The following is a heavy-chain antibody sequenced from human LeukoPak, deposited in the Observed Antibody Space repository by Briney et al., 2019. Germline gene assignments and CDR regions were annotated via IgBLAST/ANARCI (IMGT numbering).Heavy chain of an antibody. Sequence: GGSLRLSCAASGFTFSSYAMNWVRQAPGKGLEWVSSISGGGETTYYADSAKGRFTISRDNSQNTLYLQMNGLRAEDTAVYYCARDYADYVGYFFFDYWGQGTLVTVSS. CDR1: GFTFSSYA. J-gene: IGHJ4*02. CDR2: ISGGGETT. CDR3: ARDYADYVGYFFFDY. D-gene: IGHD4-17*01. V-gene: IGHV3-23*01.